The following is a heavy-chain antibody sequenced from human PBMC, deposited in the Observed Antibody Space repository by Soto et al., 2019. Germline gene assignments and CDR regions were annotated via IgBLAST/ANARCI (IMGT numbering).Heavy chain of an antibody. CDR2: ISSSSSYI. Sequence: PGGSLRLSCAASGFTFSSYSMNWVRQAPGKGLEWVSSISSSSSYIYYADSVKGRFTISRDNAKNSLYLQMNSLRAEDTAVYYCARDFQWLPLTPDYWGQGTLVTVSS. CDR1: GFTFSSYS. CDR3: ARDFQWLPLTPDY. D-gene: IGHD6-19*01. V-gene: IGHV3-21*01. J-gene: IGHJ4*02.